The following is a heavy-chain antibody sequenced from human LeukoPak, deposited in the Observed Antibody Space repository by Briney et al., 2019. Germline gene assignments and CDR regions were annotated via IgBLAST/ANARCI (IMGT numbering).Heavy chain of an antibody. D-gene: IGHD3-22*01. CDR1: GFIFSNYW. CDR3: ATSAAGFGY. Sequence: PGGSLRLSCAASGFIFSNYWMSWVRQAPGKGLEWVANIKQDGSEKYYVDSVKGRFTISRDNAKNSVYLQMSSLRAEDAAVYHCATSAAGFGYWCQGILVTVSS. V-gene: IGHV3-7*01. J-gene: IGHJ4*02. CDR2: IKQDGSEK.